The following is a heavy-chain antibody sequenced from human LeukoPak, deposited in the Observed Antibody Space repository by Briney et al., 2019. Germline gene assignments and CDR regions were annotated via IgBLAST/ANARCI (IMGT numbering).Heavy chain of an antibody. V-gene: IGHV1-18*01. CDR3: AKEISGSKVDAFNI. CDR2: ISAYNGNT. J-gene: IGHJ3*02. D-gene: IGHD1-26*01. Sequence: EASVKVSCKASGYTSTSYGISWVRQAPGQGLEWMGWISAYNGNTNYAQKLQGRVTMTTDTSTSTAYMELRSLRSDDTAVYYCAKEISGSKVDAFNIWGQGTMVTVSS. CDR1: GYTSTSYG.